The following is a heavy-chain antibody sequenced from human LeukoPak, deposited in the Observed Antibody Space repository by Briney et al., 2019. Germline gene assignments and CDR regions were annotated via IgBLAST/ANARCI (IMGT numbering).Heavy chain of an antibody. CDR1: GFTFDDYG. CDR2: INWNGGST. D-gene: IGHD1-26*01. CDR3: ARAGGSYFYYFDY. Sequence: GGSLRHTCAASGFTFDDYGMSWVRQAPGKGLEWVSGINWNGGSTGYADSVKGRFTISRDNAKNSLYLQMNSLRAEDTALYYCARAGGSYFYYFDYWGQGTLVTVSS. J-gene: IGHJ4*02. V-gene: IGHV3-20*04.